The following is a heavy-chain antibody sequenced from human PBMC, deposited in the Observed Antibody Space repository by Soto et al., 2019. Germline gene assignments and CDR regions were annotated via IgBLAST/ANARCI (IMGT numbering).Heavy chain of an antibody. CDR1: GFTFSSYA. J-gene: IGHJ4*02. CDR2: ISGSAFGT. V-gene: IGHV3-23*01. CDR3: AKRFSESSGWYCIDY. D-gene: IGHD6-19*01. Sequence: GGSLRLFCAASGFTFSSYAMSWVRQAPGKGLEWVSTISGSAFGTYYADSVKGRFTISRDNSKNTLYLQMSSLRAEDTAVYYCAKRFSESSGWYCIDYWGQGTLVTVSS.